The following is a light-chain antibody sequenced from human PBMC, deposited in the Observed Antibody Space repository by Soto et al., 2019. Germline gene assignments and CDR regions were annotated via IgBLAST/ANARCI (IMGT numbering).Light chain of an antibody. CDR1: SSNIGAGYE. V-gene: IGLV1-40*01. CDR2: ENN. Sequence: QSVLTQPPSVSEAPGQRVTISCTGSSSNIGAGYEAHWYQQVPGTAPKLLIYENNNRPSGVPDRFSGSKSGTSASLAITGLQAEDEAGYFRQSYDSSLSGYVFGTGTKVTVL. CDR3: QSYDSSLSGYV. J-gene: IGLJ1*01.